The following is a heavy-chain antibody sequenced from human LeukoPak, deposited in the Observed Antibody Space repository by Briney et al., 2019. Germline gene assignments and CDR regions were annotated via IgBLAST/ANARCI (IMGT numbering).Heavy chain of an antibody. D-gene: IGHD1-26*01. CDR3: ASSSLRESDAFDI. CDR1: GDSVSNNNAA. V-gene: IGHV6-1*01. Sequence: SRTLSLTCALSGDSVSNNNAAWNWIRESPSRGREWLGWTYYRSKWYTAYAVSVSSRITNNPNASKNQFSLQLNSVAPEDTAVYYCASSSLRESDAFDIWGQGTMVTVSS. J-gene: IGHJ3*02. CDR2: TYYRSKWYT.